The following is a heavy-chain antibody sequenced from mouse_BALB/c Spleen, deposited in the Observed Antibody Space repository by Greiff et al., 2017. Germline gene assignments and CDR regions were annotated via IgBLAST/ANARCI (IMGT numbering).Heavy chain of an antibody. CDR3: VRQSSYRYFDV. J-gene: IGHJ1*01. CDR2: IRSKSNNYAT. D-gene: IGHD1-1*01. Sequence: EVKVVESGGGLVQPKGSLKLSCAAYGFTFNTYAMNWVRQAPGKGLEWVARIRSKSNNYATYYADSVKDRFTISRDDSQSMLYLQMNNLKTEDTAMYYCVRQSSYRYFDVWGAGTTVTVSS. V-gene: IGHV10-1*02. CDR1: GFTFNTYA.